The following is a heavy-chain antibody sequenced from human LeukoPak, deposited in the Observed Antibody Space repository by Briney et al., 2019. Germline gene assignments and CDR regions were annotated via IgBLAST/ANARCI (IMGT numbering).Heavy chain of an antibody. D-gene: IGHD2-2*01. V-gene: IGHV3-23*01. Sequence: PGGSLRLSCAASGFTFSSYAMSWVRQAPGKGLEWVSAISGSGCSTYYADSVKGRFTISIDNSKNPLYLQMNSLSAEDTAVYSCAKASSYDVYYFDYWGQGTLVTVSS. CDR3: AKASSYDVYYFDY. CDR2: ISGSGCST. J-gene: IGHJ4*02. CDR1: GFTFSSYA.